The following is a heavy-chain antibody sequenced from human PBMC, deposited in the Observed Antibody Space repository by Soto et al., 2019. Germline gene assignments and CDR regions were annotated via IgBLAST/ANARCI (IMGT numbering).Heavy chain of an antibody. J-gene: IGHJ4*02. D-gene: IGHD3-22*01. V-gene: IGHV3-23*01. CDR2: ISGSGGST. CDR1: GFTFSSYA. CDR3: AKAPINRYYYDSSGYN. Sequence: GGSLRLSCAASGFTFSSYAMSWVRQAPGKGLEWVSAISGSGGSTYYADSVKGRFTISRDNSKNTLYLQMNSLRAEDTAVYYCAKAPINRYYYDSSGYNWGQGTLVTVSS.